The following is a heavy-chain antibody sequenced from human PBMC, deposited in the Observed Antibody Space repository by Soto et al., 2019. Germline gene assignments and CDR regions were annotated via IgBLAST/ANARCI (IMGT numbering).Heavy chain of an antibody. D-gene: IGHD4-17*01. CDR3: ARGTNDYGDFADAFXI. CDR1: GGTFSSYT. Sequence: SVKVSCKASGGTFSSYTISWVRQAPGQGLEWMGRIIPILGIANYAQKFQGRVTITADKSTSTAYMELSSLRSEDTAVYYCARGTNDYGDFADAFXIWGQGTMVTVS. CDR2: IIPILGIA. J-gene: IGHJ3*02. V-gene: IGHV1-69*02.